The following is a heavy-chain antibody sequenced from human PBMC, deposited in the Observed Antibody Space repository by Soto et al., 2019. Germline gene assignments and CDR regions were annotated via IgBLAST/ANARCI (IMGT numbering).Heavy chain of an antibody. J-gene: IGHJ4*02. D-gene: IGHD2-2*01. CDR2: ISDSGGTA. CDR1: GFTFSTYA. Sequence: EVQLLESGGGLVLPGESLRLSCAASGFTFSTYAMSWVRQAPGKGLEWVSAISDSGGTAFHADPVKGRFTISRENSKSTLYLQMSGLRAEDTAVXYCAKDGCSSTSCYHFDSWGQGTLVTVSS. CDR3: AKDGCSSTSCYHFDS. V-gene: IGHV3-23*01.